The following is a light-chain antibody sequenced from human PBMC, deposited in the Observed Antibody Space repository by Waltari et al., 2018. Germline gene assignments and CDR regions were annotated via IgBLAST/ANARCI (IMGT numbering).Light chain of an antibody. V-gene: IGKV4-1*01. Sequence: DIVMTQSPDSLAVSLGERATIHCKSSQSVLYSSNNKNYLAWYQQKPGQPPKLLIYWASTRESGVPDRFSGSGSGTDFTLTISSLQAEDVAVYYCQQYYSTPPTFGGGTKMEIK. CDR2: WAS. CDR3: QQYYSTPPT. CDR1: QSVLYSSNNKNY. J-gene: IGKJ4*01.